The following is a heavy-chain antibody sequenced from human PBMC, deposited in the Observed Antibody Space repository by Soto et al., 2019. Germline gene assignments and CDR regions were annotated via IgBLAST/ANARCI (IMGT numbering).Heavy chain of an antibody. CDR2: ISTSIDAT. Sequence: GGSLRLSCAASGFAFSNYAMHWVRQAPGKGLEWVSSISTSIDATYYADSVKGRFTISRDGSKNTLYLQMNSLRAEDSAVYYCAKDRTVAARNFDYWGQGTQVTV. J-gene: IGHJ4*02. V-gene: IGHV3-23*01. CDR3: AKDRTVAARNFDY. D-gene: IGHD6-6*01. CDR1: GFAFSNYA.